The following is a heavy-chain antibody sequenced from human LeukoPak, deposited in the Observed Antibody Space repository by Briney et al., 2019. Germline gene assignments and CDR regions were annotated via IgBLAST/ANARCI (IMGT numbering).Heavy chain of an antibody. CDR3: SRDLGD. CDR1: GFTFSSHW. V-gene: IGHV3-74*01. Sequence: GGSLRLSCAASGFTFSSHWMYWVRHAPGKGLVWVSRISSDGSDISYADSVKGRFTISRDNAKNTLSLQMNSLRAEDTAVYYCSRDLGDWGRGTLVTVSS. J-gene: IGHJ4*02. CDR2: ISSDGSDI.